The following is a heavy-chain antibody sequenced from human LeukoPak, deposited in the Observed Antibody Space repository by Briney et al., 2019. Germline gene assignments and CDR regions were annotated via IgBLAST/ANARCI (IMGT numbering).Heavy chain of an antibody. V-gene: IGHV1-18*01. D-gene: IGHD6-13*01. Sequence: ASVTVSCKASGYTFTSYGISWVRQAPGQGLEWMGWISAYNGNTNYAQKLQGRVTMTTDTSTSTAYMELRSLRSDDTAVYYCARPLGAGYYFDYWGQGALVTVSS. J-gene: IGHJ4*02. CDR2: ISAYNGNT. CDR3: ARPLGAGYYFDY. CDR1: GYTFTSYG.